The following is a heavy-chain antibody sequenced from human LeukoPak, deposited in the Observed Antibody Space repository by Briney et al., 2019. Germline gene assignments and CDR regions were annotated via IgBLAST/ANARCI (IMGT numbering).Heavy chain of an antibody. Sequence: GESLKISCKGSGYSFTSYWIGWVRQMPGKGLEWMGIIYPGDSDTRYSPSFQGQVTISADKSISTAYLQWSSLKASDTAMHYCARRVPRGNSYGADYYGMDVWGQGTTVTVSS. CDR2: IYPGDSDT. CDR3: ARRVPRGNSYGADYYGMDV. D-gene: IGHD5-18*01. V-gene: IGHV5-51*01. CDR1: GYSFTSYW. J-gene: IGHJ6*02.